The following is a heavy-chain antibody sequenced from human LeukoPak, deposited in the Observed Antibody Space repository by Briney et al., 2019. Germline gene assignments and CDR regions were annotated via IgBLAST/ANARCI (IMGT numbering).Heavy chain of an antibody. Sequence: PGRSLRLSCAASGFTFSSYALHWVRQAPGKGLEWVAVMSYDGSIKYYADSVKGRFTISRDNSKSTLYLQVNSLRPEDTAVYYCARGHYYDSSAYYDWGQGTLVTVSS. D-gene: IGHD3-22*01. V-gene: IGHV3-30-3*01. CDR2: MSYDGSIK. CDR3: ARGHYYDSSAYYD. CDR1: GFTFSSYA. J-gene: IGHJ4*02.